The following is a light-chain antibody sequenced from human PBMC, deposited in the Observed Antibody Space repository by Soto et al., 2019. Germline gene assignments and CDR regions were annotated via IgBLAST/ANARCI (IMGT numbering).Light chain of an antibody. CDR2: AAS. CDR1: QSISNY. Sequence: DIQMTQSPSSLSASVGDRVTITCRASQSISNYLNWYQQKPGKAPKLLMFAASSLQSGVPSRFSGGGSGTDFTLTISSLPPEDFATYYCQQSYSTPRTFGQGTKVEIK. CDR3: QQSYSTPRT. V-gene: IGKV1-39*01. J-gene: IGKJ1*01.